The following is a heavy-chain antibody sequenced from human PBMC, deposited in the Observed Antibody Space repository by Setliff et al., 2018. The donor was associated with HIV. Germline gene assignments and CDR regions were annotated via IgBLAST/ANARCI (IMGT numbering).Heavy chain of an antibody. CDR2: FMYTDIHYVNYLN. CDR1: GASFVRDNH. Sequence: SETLSLTCAVSGASFVRDNHWSWIRQTPERGLEWIAYFMYTDIHYVNYLNYRNPSLASRLSISVDKSKNQFSLTLSSVTAADTAVYYCARARSDWYNVRPYYFDLWGQGTPVTVSS. CDR3: ARARSDWYNVRPYYFDL. J-gene: IGHJ4*02. D-gene: IGHD6-19*01. V-gene: IGHV4-30-4*01.